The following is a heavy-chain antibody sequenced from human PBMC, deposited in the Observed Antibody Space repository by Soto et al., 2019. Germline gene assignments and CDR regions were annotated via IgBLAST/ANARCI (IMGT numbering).Heavy chain of an antibody. Sequence: GGSLRLSCAACGFTFSSYAMGWVRQGPGKGLEWVAVVSIGGSTHYADSVRGRFTISRDNSKNTLSLQMNSLTAEDTAVYFCAKRRGAGGHFDYWGQGALVTVSS. D-gene: IGHD2-15*01. CDR3: AKRRGAGGHFDY. J-gene: IGHJ4*02. CDR1: GFTFSSYA. CDR2: VSIGGST. V-gene: IGHV3-23*01.